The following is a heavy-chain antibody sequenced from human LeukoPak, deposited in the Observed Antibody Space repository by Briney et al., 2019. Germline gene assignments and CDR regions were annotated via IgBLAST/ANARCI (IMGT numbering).Heavy chain of an antibody. Sequence: SQTLSLTCTVSGGSISSGGYYWSWIRQHPGKGLEWFGYIYYSGSTYYNPSLKSRVTISVDTSKNQFSLKLSSVTAADTAVYYCARDPSSGWYWFDPWGQGTLVTVSS. D-gene: IGHD6-19*01. CDR1: GGSISSGGYY. CDR2: IYYSGST. V-gene: IGHV4-31*03. J-gene: IGHJ5*02. CDR3: ARDPSSGWYWFDP.